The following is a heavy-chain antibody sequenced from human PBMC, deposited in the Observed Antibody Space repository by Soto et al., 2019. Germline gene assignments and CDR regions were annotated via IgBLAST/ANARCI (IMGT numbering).Heavy chain of an antibody. CDR3: AKDRGALRWSEEHYYFDY. CDR2: ILYDGSKK. V-gene: IGHV3-30*18. J-gene: IGHJ4*02. D-gene: IGHD4-17*01. CDR1: GFTFSSYG. Sequence: GGSLRLSCAASGFTFSSYGMHWVRQAPGKGLEWVAVILYDGSKKYYADSMKGRFTISRDNSKNTLYLQMDSRRAEDTAVYYCAKDRGALRWSEEHYYFDYWGQGALLTVSS.